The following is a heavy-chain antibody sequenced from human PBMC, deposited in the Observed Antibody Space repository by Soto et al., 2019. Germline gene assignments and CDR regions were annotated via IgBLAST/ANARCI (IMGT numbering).Heavy chain of an antibody. D-gene: IGHD2-21*02. Sequence: PGESLKISCQGSGYSFTNFWIGWVRQMPGKGLEWMGIIYPGDSDTRYSPSFQGQVTMSADKSISTAYLQWNSLKASDTAMYYCARSPGGADCYSVSSFDYWGQGALVTVSS. J-gene: IGHJ4*02. CDR3: ARSPGGADCYSVSSFDY. V-gene: IGHV5-51*01. CDR1: GYSFTNFW. CDR2: IYPGDSDT.